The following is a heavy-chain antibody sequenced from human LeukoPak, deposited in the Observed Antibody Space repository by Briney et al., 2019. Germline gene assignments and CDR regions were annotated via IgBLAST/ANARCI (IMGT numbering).Heavy chain of an antibody. CDR2: INHSGST. CDR1: GGSFSGYY. J-gene: IGHJ5*02. D-gene: IGHD2-2*01. V-gene: IGHV4-34*01. Sequence: SETLSLTCAVYGGSFSGYYWSCIRQPPGKGLECSGEINHSGSTNYNPSLKSRVTISVDTSKNKFSLKLSSVTAADTAVYYCARHKVPAAYSFNWFDPWGQGTLVPVSS. CDR3: ARHKVPAAYSFNWFDP.